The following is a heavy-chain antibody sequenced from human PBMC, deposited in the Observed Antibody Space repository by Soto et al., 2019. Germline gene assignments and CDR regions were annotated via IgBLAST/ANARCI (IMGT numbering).Heavy chain of an antibody. CDR2: IGIGSSTK. V-gene: IGHV3-48*01. D-gene: IGHD3-22*01. J-gene: IGHJ3*01. CDR1: GFTFGNHY. CDR3: ARDQLYYNDISGRPLNAFDV. Sequence: PGGSLRLSCAVSGFTFGNHYINWVRQAPGKGLEWVSYIGIGSSTKYYADSVKGRFTISRDNAKNSLYLQMNSLRAEDTAVYYCARDQLYYNDISGRPLNAFDVWGQGTMVTVSS.